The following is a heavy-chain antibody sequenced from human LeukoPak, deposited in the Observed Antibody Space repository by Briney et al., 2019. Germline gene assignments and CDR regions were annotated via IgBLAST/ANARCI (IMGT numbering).Heavy chain of an antibody. D-gene: IGHD5-18*01. V-gene: IGHV5-51*01. CDR3: ASGDPAMVRSTDAFDI. CDR1: GYSFTSYW. Sequence: GESLKISCKGSGYSFTSYWIGWVRQMPGKGLEWMGIIYPGDSDTRYSPSSQGQVTISADKSISTAYLQWSSLKASDTAMYYCASGDPAMVRSTDAFDIWGQGTMVTVSS. J-gene: IGHJ3*02. CDR2: IYPGDSDT.